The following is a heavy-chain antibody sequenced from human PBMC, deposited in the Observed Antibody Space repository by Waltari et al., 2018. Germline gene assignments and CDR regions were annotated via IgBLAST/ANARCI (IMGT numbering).Heavy chain of an antibody. CDR3: ARGYYDSSGFYPFDY. Sequence: QVHLVQSGAEVTKPGASVQVSCKASGYTFTAYPMHWVRQAPGQALEWMGWIHPNSGASNYAQKFQGRVTMTRDTSVSTVYMELSSLTSDDTAVYYCARGYYDSSGFYPFDYWGQGTLASVSS. CDR2: IHPNSGAS. D-gene: IGHD3-22*01. J-gene: IGHJ4*02. CDR1: GYTFTAYP. V-gene: IGHV1-2*02.